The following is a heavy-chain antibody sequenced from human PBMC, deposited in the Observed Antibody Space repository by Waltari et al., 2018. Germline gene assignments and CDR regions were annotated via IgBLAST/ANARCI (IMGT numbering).Heavy chain of an antibody. J-gene: IGHJ4*02. V-gene: IGHV3-15*07. CDR3: TTAGGSSWHPY. CDR2: IKSKTDGGTV. D-gene: IGHD6-13*01. Sequence: EVQLVESGGGLVEPGGSLRLSCTGSGFTFSNAWLNWVSQAPGKGLEWVGRIKSKTDGGTVDYAAPVRGRFIISREDSKNTATLQMNSLETEDTAVYYCTTAGGSSWHPYWGQGTLVTVSS. CDR1: GFTFSNAW.